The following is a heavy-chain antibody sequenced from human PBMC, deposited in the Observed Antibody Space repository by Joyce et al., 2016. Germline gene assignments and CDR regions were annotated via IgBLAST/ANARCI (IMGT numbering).Heavy chain of an antibody. Sequence: EGQLVESGGGLAQPGGSMRLSCAASKFTFSDYEMNWVRQAPGKGLELISYVSSSGPTIYYAASLRRRFTIARDNARNSLYLQMNSLRADDTAVYYCARVTGRYYYGMDVWGRGTTVTVSS. J-gene: IGHJ6*02. CDR1: KFTFSDYE. CDR3: ARVTGRYYYGMDV. CDR2: VSSSGPTI. V-gene: IGHV3-48*03.